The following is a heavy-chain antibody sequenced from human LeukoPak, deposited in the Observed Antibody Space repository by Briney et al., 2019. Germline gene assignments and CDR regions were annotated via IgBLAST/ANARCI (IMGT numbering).Heavy chain of an antibody. D-gene: IGHD3-10*01. CDR3: AKEYDSRGYGANFDN. V-gene: IGHV3-30*18. CDR2: ISSSGAIQ. Sequence: SGGSLRLSCAASKFTFSNYGMHWVRQAPGKGLEWVAVISSSGAIQYYLESVKGRFTISRDNSGNILYLQMNSLRPEDTAVYYCAKEYDSRGYGANFDNWGQGTLVTVSS. CDR1: KFTFSNYG. J-gene: IGHJ4*02.